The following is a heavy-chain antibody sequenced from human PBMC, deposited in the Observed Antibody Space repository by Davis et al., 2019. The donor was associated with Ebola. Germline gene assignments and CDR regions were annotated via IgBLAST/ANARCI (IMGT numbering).Heavy chain of an antibody. V-gene: IGHV3-23*01. D-gene: IGHD3-22*01. CDR3: AKDRSPDYYDRSGYYPPEAY. J-gene: IGHJ4*02. CDR2: LGTSADT. CDR1: GFIFRSYV. Sequence: GESLKISCAASGFIFRSYVMSWVRQAPGKGLEWVSTLGTSADTYYADSVKGRFTISRDNSKNTVYLQMSSLRVEDTAVYYCAKDRSPDYYDRSGYYPPEAYWGQGTLVRVSS.